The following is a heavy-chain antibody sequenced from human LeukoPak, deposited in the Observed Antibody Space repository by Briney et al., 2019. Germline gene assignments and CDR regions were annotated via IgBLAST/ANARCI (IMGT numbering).Heavy chain of an antibody. J-gene: IGHJ4*02. V-gene: IGHV1-69*13. CDR1: GGTFSSYA. Sequence: SVKVSCKASGGTFSSYAISWVRQAPGQGLEWMGGIIPIFGTANYAQNFQGRVTITADESTSTAYMELSSLRSEDTAVYYCARGIVVVPAAILGTFDYWGQGTLVTVSS. CDR3: ARGIVVVPAAILGTFDY. D-gene: IGHD2-2*02. CDR2: IIPIFGTA.